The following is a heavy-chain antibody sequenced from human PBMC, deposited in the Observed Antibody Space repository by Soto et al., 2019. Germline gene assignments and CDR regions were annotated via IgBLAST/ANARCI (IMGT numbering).Heavy chain of an antibody. V-gene: IGHV3-30*04. CDR2: VSSDGSAK. Sequence: QVHLVEAGGGVVQPGRSLRLSCAASGFTFRRHAVHCVRKAPGKGLECVAVVSSDGSAKYYLDSVKGRFTSSRDNSKNTAFLQLNSLSSEDTAVYYCARSRSGAVADSFDSWGQGTLVTVST. CDR3: ARSRSGAVADSFDS. D-gene: IGHD3-10*01. CDR1: GFTFRRHA. J-gene: IGHJ4*02.